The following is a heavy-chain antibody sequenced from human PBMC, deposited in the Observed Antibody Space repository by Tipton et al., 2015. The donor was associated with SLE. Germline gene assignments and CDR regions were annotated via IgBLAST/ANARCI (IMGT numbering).Heavy chain of an antibody. J-gene: IGHJ4*02. CDR3: ARQDSGTYYPFDY. Sequence: TLSLTCTVSGGSISSYYWSWIRQPPGKGLEWIGYIYYSGSTNYNPSLKSRVTISVDTSKNQFSLKLTSVTAADTAVYYCARQDSGTYYPFDYWGQGTLVTVSS. CDR1: GGSISSYY. V-gene: IGHV4-59*08. CDR2: IYYSGST. D-gene: IGHD1-26*01.